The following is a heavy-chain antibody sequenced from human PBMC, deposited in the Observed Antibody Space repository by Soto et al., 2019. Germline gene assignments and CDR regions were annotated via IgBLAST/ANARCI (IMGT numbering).Heavy chain of an antibody. D-gene: IGHD3-3*01. V-gene: IGHV4-31*03. CDR1: GGSISSGGYY. CDR2: IYYSGST. J-gene: IGHJ4*02. Sequence: SETLSLTCTVSGGSISSGGYYWSWIRQHPGKGLEWIGYIYYSGSTYYNPSLKSRVTISVDTSKNQFSLKLSSVTAADTAVYYCAGRTGWTIFGPSPRPFDYWGQGTLVTVS. CDR3: AGRTGWTIFGPSPRPFDY.